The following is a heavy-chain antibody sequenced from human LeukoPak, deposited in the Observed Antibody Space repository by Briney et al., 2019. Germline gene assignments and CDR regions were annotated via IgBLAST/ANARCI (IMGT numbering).Heavy chain of an antibody. CDR3: ARGIGSRSWRPSQNYGMDV. CDR2: INHSGST. CDR1: GGSFSGYY. V-gene: IGHV4-34*01. J-gene: IGHJ6*02. Sequence: SETLSPTCAVYGGSFSGYYWSWIRQPPGKGLEWIGEINHSGSTNYNPSLKSRVTISVDTSKNQFSLKLSSVTAADTAVYYCARGIGSRSWRPSQNYGMDVWGQGTTVTVSS. D-gene: IGHD6-13*01.